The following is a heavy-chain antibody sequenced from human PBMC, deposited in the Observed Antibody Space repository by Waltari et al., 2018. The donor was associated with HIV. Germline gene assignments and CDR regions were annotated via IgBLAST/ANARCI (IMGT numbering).Heavy chain of an antibody. J-gene: IGHJ4*02. V-gene: IGHV4-39*01. D-gene: IGHD3-16*01. CDR1: GGSISSSSYY. CDR2: IYYSGST. Sequence: QLQLQESGPGLVKPSETLSLTCTVSGGSISSSSYYWGWIRQPPGKGLGWIGSIYYSGSTYYNPSLKSRVTISVDTSKNQFSLKLSSVTAADTAVYYCARRAGGLNRGWIEYFDYWGQGTLVTVSS. CDR3: ARRAGGLNRGWIEYFDY.